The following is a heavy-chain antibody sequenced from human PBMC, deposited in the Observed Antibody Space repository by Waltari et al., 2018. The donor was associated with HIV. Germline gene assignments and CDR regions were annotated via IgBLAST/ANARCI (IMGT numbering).Heavy chain of an antibody. D-gene: IGHD2-15*01. Sequence: EVQLVESGGGVVKPGGSLKLSCVASGFTFNNGWMSWVRQVPGRGLEWIGRFKSKTDGGTIDYTAPVKVRFTISRDESESILYLQMNSLKTEDTGIYFCSTFLLVAGWFAAWGPGTLVTVSS. CDR1: GFTFNNGW. CDR2: FKSKTDGGTI. J-gene: IGHJ5*02. CDR3: STFLLVAGWFAA. V-gene: IGHV3-15*01.